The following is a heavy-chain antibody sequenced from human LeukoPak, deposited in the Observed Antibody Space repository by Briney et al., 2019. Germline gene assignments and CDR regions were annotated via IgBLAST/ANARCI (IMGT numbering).Heavy chain of an antibody. V-gene: IGHV4-39*07. J-gene: IGHJ6*02. CDR1: GGSISSGSYY. CDR2: IYYSGST. D-gene: IGHD3-10*01. Sequence: SETLSLTCTVSGGSISSGSYYWGWIRQPPGKGLERIGSIYYSGSTYYNPSLKSRVTISVDTSKNQFSLKLSSVTAADTAVYYCARDRNYGSGSYYYGMDVWGQGTTVTVSS. CDR3: ARDRNYGSGSYYYGMDV.